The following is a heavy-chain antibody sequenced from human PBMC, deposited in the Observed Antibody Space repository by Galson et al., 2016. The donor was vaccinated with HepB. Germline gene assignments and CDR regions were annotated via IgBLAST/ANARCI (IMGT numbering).Heavy chain of an antibody. Sequence: SLRLSCAASGFSVRSDYMSWVRQAPGKGLECVSVINSGGSTDYAESVKGRFTISRDNSKNTLFLQMNSLRPEDTAVYYCARDRGGKPDIQHWGQGTLVTGSS. CDR2: INSGGST. CDR3: ARDRGGKPDIQH. CDR1: GFSVRSDY. D-gene: IGHD4-23*01. V-gene: IGHV3-66*01. J-gene: IGHJ1*01.